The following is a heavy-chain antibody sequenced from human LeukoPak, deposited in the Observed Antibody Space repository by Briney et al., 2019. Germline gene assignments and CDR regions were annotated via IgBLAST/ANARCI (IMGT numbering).Heavy chain of an antibody. D-gene: IGHD3-10*01. V-gene: IGHV3-9*01. CDR2: INWNGGDI. CDR3: VRAPIMMIRGALNWFDP. J-gene: IGHJ5*02. Sequence: GGSLRLSCAASGFTFDQYAMHWVRQVPGKGLEWVSGINWNGGDIDYADSVRGRFTISRDNAKNSLYLQMNSLKPEDTAFYYCVRAPIMMIRGALNWFDPWGQGTLVTVSS. CDR1: GFTFDQYA.